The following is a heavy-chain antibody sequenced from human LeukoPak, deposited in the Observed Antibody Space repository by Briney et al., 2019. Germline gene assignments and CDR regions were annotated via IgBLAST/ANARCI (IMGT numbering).Heavy chain of an antibody. CDR2: ISYDGSNK. V-gene: IGHV3-30*18. D-gene: IGHD3-16*01. Sequence: GGSLRLSCAASRFTFSSYGMHWVRQAPGKGLEWVAVISYDGSNKYYADSVKGRFTISRDNSKNTLYLQMNSLRAEDTAVYYCAKDREEVTFGGVTPLYYFDYWGQGTLVTVSS. J-gene: IGHJ4*02. CDR1: RFTFSSYG. CDR3: AKDREEVTFGGVTPLYYFDY.